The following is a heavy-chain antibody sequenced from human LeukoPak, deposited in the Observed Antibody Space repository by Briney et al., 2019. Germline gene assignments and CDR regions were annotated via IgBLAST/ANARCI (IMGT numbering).Heavy chain of an antibody. CDR1: GFTFSSYA. D-gene: IGHD6-19*01. CDR3: AREEIAVAGWGIDY. V-gene: IGHV3-30-3*01. J-gene: IGHJ4*02. Sequence: RPGGSLRLSCAASGFTFSSYAMHWVRQAPGKGLEWVAVISYDGSNKYYADSVKGRFTISRDNSKNTLYLQMNSLRAEDTAVYYCAREEIAVAGWGIDYWGQGTLVTVSS. CDR2: ISYDGSNK.